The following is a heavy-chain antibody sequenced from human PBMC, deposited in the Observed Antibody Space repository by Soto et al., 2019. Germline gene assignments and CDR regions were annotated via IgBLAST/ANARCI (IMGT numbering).Heavy chain of an antibody. Sequence: SETLSLTCTVSRVSMSDYFWSWIRQPPGKGLEWIGYIFHTGSTNYNPSLRSRVIISLDTSKKQFSLNLTSVTAADTAVYYCARHGLTAYMVYYFDFWGQGTLVTVSS. D-gene: IGHD3-16*01. CDR1: RVSMSDYF. J-gene: IGHJ4*02. CDR2: IFHTGST. CDR3: ARHGLTAYMVYYFDF. V-gene: IGHV4-59*08.